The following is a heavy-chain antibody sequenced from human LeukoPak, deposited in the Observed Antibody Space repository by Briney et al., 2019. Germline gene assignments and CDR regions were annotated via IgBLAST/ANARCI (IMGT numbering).Heavy chain of an antibody. CDR3: XXXXXXXXXXXVEHENDGMDV. Sequence: GGSLRLSCAASGFTFDDYAMHWVRQAPGKGLEWVSGISWNSGSIGYADSVKGRFTISRDNAKNSLYLQMNSLRAEDTALYYXXXXXXXXXXXXVEHENDGMDVWGQGTTVTVSS. CDR2: ISWNSGSI. CDR1: GFTFDDYA. D-gene: IGHD1/OR15-1a*01. J-gene: IGHJ6*02. V-gene: IGHV3-9*01.